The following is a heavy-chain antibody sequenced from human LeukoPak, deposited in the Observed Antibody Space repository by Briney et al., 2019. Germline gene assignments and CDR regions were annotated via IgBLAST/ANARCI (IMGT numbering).Heavy chain of an antibody. CDR2: ISSSSSYI. D-gene: IGHD3-22*01. V-gene: IGHV3-21*01. CDR1: GFTFSSYS. Sequence: GGSLRLSCAASGFTFSSYSMNWVRQAPGKGLEWVSSISSSSSYIYYADSVKGRFTISRDNAKNSLYLQMNSLRAEDTAVYYCARDLHYYDSSGYYYSSPLDYWGQGTLVTVSS. J-gene: IGHJ4*02. CDR3: ARDLHYYDSSGYYYSSPLDY.